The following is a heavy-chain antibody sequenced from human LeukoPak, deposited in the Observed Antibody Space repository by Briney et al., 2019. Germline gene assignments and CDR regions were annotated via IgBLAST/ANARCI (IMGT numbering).Heavy chain of an antibody. CDR1: GYTFTSYG. Sequence: ASVKVSCKASGYTFTSYGISWVRQAPGQGLEWMGWISAYNGNTNYAQKLQGRVTMTTDTSTSTAYMELRSLRSDDMAVYYCARAKYDYVWGSYRVNNWFDPWGQGTLVTVSS. D-gene: IGHD3-16*02. CDR3: ARAKYDYVWGSYRVNNWFDP. J-gene: IGHJ5*02. V-gene: IGHV1-18*03. CDR2: ISAYNGNT.